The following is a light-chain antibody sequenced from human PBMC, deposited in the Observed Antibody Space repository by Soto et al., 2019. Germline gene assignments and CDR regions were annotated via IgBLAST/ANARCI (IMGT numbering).Light chain of an antibody. Sequence: IQLTQSPSSLSASVGDRVTITCRASQGINSFLAWYQQKPGKAPELLIFAASSLESGVPSTFSGSGSGTDFTLTIYSLQPEDFATYYCRQANSFPWTFGQGTKV. J-gene: IGKJ1*01. CDR1: QGINSF. CDR3: RQANSFPWT. CDR2: AAS. V-gene: IGKV1-12*01.